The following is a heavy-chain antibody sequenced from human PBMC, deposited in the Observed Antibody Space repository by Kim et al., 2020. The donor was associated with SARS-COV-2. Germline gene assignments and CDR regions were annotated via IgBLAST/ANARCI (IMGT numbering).Heavy chain of an antibody. V-gene: IGHV5-10-1*01. CDR2: IDPSDSYT. CDR3: ARGAGYCSGGACYQTDYYFDD. J-gene: IGHJ4*02. D-gene: IGHD2-15*01. Sequence: GESLKISCKGSGYSFTSYWISWVRQMPGKGLEWMGRIDPSDSYTNYSPSFQGHVTISADKSISAAYLQWSSLKASDTAMYFCARGAGYCSGGACYQTDYYFDDWGQGTLVTVSS. CDR1: GYSFTSYW.